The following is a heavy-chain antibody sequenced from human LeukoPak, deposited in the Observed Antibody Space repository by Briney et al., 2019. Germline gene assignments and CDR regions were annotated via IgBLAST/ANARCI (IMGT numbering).Heavy chain of an antibody. V-gene: IGHV1-69*13. J-gene: IGHJ4*02. D-gene: IGHD3-22*01. Sequence: ASVKVSCKASGGTFSSYAISWVRQAPGQGLEWMGGIILIFGTANYAQKFQGRVTITADESTSTAYMELSSLRSEDTAVYYCAGTYYDSSGYYYALDYWGQGTLVTVFS. CDR3: AGTYYDSSGYYYALDY. CDR1: GGTFSSYA. CDR2: IILIFGTA.